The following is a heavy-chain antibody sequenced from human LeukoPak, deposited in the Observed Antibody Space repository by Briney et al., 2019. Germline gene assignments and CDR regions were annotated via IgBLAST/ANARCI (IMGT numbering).Heavy chain of an antibody. Sequence: SETLSLTCTVSGDSINESYWSWIRHPPRKGLEWIGNIYNSVSTNYNPSLTSRVPISVDTAKNQSSLKLSSVIAADTAVYYCARDRGIVVMRAETFDTWGQGTMVTVAS. CDR3: ARDRGIVVMRAETFDT. J-gene: IGHJ3*02. V-gene: IGHV4-59*01. D-gene: IGHD2-21*01. CDR1: GDSINESY. CDR2: IYNSVST.